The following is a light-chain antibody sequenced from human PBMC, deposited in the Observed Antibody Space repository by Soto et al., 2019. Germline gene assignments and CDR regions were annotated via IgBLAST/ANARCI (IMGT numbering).Light chain of an antibody. V-gene: IGKV1-5*01. CDR3: QQYENYWT. J-gene: IGKJ1*01. Sequence: DIQMTQSPPTLSASVGDRVTITCRASQPISSWLAWYHQKPGKAPKLLIYDASNLESGVPSRFSGSGSGTEFTLTISSLQPEVFGIYYCQQYENYWTFGQGTKVEIK. CDR1: QPISSW. CDR2: DAS.